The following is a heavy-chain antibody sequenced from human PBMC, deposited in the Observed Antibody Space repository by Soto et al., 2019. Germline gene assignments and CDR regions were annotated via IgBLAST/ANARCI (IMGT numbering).Heavy chain of an antibody. D-gene: IGHD2-2*01. CDR2: ISAYNGNT. Sequence: ASVKVSCKASGYTFTSYGLRWVRQAPGQGLEWMGWISAYNGNTNYAQKLQGRVTMTTDTSTSTAYMELRSLRSDDTAVYYCARVGGGDIVVVPAAIPPDYWGQGTLVTVSS. V-gene: IGHV1-18*04. CDR3: ARVGGGDIVVVPAAIPPDY. J-gene: IGHJ4*02. CDR1: GYTFTSYG.